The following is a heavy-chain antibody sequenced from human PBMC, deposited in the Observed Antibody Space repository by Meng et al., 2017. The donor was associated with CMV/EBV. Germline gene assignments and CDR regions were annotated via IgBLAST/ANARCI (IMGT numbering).Heavy chain of an antibody. V-gene: IGHV1-46*01. D-gene: IGHD3-10*01. CDR1: FTNYN. Sequence: FTNYNMHWVRQAPGQGLEWMGIINPSGGSTSYAQKFQGRVTMTRDTSTSTVYMELSSLRSEDTAVYYCARGSIIMVRGPTIVGWFDPWGQGTLVTVSS. CDR3: ARGSIIMVRGPTIVGWFDP. CDR2: INPSGGST. J-gene: IGHJ5*02.